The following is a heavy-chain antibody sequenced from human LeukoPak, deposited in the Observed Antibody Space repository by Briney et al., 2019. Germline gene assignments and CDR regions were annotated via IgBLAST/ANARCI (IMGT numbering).Heavy chain of an antibody. CDR1: GFNFRDHW. V-gene: IGHV3-7*03. CDR2: IKNDGSET. J-gene: IGHJ4*02. D-gene: IGHD6-19*01. Sequence: GGSLRLSCAVSGFNFRDHWMDWVRQAPGKGLEWVGHIKNDGSETYYLDSLKGRFSISRDNTNNALYLQMNSLRVEDTAVYYCVKNDGWFHLTQWGQGTLVTVSS. CDR3: VKNDGWFHLTQ.